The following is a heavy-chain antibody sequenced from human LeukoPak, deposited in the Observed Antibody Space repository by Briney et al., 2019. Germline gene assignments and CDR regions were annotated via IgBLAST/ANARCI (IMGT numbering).Heavy chain of an antibody. CDR3: ARAMAGDVVVPAAGYMAV. D-gene: IGHD2-2*01. V-gene: IGHV4-59*11. CDR1: GGSISSHY. Sequence: PSETLSLTCTVSGGSISSHYWSWIRQPPGKGLEWIGYIYYSGSTNYNPSLKSRVTISVDTSKNQFSLKLSSVTAADTAVYYCARAMAGDVVVPAAGYMAVWGKGTTVTVSS. J-gene: IGHJ6*03. CDR2: IYYSGST.